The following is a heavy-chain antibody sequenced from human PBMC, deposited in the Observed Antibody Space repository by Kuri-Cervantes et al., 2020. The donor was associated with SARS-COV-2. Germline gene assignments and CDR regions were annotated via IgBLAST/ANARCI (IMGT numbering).Heavy chain of an antibody. D-gene: IGHD6-6*01. CDR1: GGSFSGYY. CDR3: ASLAARRNYYYYYMDV. J-gene: IGHJ6*03. CDR2: INHSGST. Sequence: GSLRLSCAVYGGSFSGYYWSWIRQPPGKGLEWIGEINHSGSTNYNPSLKSRVTISVDTSKNQFSLKLSPVTAADTAVYYCASLAARRNYYYYYMDVWGKGTTVTVSS. V-gene: IGHV4-34*01.